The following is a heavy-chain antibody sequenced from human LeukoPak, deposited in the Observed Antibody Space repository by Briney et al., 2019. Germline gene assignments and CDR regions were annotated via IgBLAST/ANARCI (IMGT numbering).Heavy chain of an antibody. Sequence: GSLRLSCAASRFTFSNYVMSWVRQAPGKGLEWVSTISGSGGSTYYADSVKGRFTVSRDNSKNTMYLQMNTLRAEDTAVYYCAKDGGNRGGVDYWGQGTLVTVSS. D-gene: IGHD3-16*01. CDR3: AKDGGNRGGVDY. CDR1: RFTFSNYV. J-gene: IGHJ4*02. V-gene: IGHV3-23*01. CDR2: ISGSGGST.